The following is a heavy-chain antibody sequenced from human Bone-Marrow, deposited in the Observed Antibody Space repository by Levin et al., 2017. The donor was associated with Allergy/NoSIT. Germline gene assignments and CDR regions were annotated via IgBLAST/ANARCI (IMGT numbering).Heavy chain of an antibody. CDR2: IYYSGST. CDR3: AGLYYDFWSGYTGAYYYGMDV. V-gene: IGHV4-59*01. D-gene: IGHD3-3*01. Sequence: GSLRLSCTVSGGSISSYYWSWIRQPPGKGLEWIGYIYYSGSTNYNPSLKSRVTISVDTSKNQFSLKLSSVTAADTAVYYCAGLYYDFWSGYTGAYYYGMDVWGQGTTVTVSS. CDR1: GGSISSYY. J-gene: IGHJ6*02.